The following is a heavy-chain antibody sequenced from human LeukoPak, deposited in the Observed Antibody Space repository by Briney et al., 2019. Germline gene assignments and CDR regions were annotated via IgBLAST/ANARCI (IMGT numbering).Heavy chain of an antibody. Sequence: ASVMVSCKASGGTFSSYAISWVRQAPGQGLEWMGRIIPILGIANYAQKFQGRVTITADKSTSTAYMELSSLRSEDTAVYYCARDSRTVTTSINFDHWGQGTLVTVSS. J-gene: IGHJ4*02. CDR3: ARDSRTVTTSINFDH. CDR2: IIPILGIA. CDR1: GGTFSSYA. V-gene: IGHV1-69*04. D-gene: IGHD4-17*01.